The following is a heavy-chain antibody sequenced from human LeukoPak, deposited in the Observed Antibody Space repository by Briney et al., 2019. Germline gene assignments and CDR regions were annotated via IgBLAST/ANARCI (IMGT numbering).Heavy chain of an antibody. CDR3: ARGTIFGVVSPDY. CDR1: GYTFTGYY. D-gene: IGHD3-3*01. Sequence: ASVKVSCKASGYTFTGYYMHWVRQAPGQGLDGMGWINPNSGGTNYAQKFQGRVTMTRDTSISTAYMEQSRLRSYDTAVYYCARGTIFGVVSPDYWGQGTLVTVSS. CDR2: INPNSGGT. V-gene: IGHV1-2*02. J-gene: IGHJ4*02.